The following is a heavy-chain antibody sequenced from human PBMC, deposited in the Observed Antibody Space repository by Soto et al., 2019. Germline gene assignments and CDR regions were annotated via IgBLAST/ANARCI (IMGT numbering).Heavy chain of an antibody. CDR2: LIPICGTA. CDR1: GGTFSSYA. CDR3: ARDKGFADYYDSSGYYQNYYYYYYGMDV. J-gene: IGHJ6*02. Sequence: QVQLVQSGAEVKKPGSSVKVSCKASGGTFSSYAISWVRQAPGQGLEWMGGLIPICGTANYAQKFQGRVPITADESPSTEYMDLRSLRHEDTAVYYCARDKGFADYYDSSGYYQNYYYYYYGMDVWGQGTTVTVSS. D-gene: IGHD3-22*01. V-gene: IGHV1-69*01.